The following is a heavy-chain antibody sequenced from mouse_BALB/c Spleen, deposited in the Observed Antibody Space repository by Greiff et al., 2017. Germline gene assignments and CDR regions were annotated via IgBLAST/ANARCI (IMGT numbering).Heavy chain of an antibody. V-gene: IGHV1S81*02. CDR3: IRWVS. Sequence: MQLQQPGAELVKPGASVKLSCKASGYTFTSYYLYWVKQRPGQGLEWIGGINPSNGGTNFNEKFKSKATLTVDKSSSTAYMQLSSLTSEDSAVYYCIRWVSWGQGTTLTVSS. J-gene: IGHJ2*01. CDR2: INPSNGGT. D-gene: IGHD2-13*01. CDR1: GYTFTSYY.